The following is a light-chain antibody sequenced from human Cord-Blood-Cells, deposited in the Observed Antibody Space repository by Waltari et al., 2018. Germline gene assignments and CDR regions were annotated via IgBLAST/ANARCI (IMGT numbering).Light chain of an antibody. V-gene: IGKV1-33*01. Sequence: DLQMTQSPSSLSASVGARVTITCQASQDISNYLTWYQQKPGKAPKLLIYDASNLETGVPSRFSGSGSGTDFTFTISSLQPEDIATYYCQQYDNLPYSFGQGTKLEIK. CDR3: QQYDNLPYS. CDR1: QDISNY. CDR2: DAS. J-gene: IGKJ2*03.